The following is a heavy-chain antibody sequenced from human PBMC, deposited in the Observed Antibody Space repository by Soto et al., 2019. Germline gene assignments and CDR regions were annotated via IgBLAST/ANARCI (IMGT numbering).Heavy chain of an antibody. CDR1: GGTFSSYA. D-gene: IGHD3-22*01. CDR2: IIPIFGTA. Sequence: QVQLVQSGAEVKKPGSSVKVSCKASGGTFSSYAISWVRQAPGQGLEWMGGIIPIFGTANYAQKFQGRVTITADESTSTGYMELSSLRSEDTAVYYCARVETPYYYDSSGYYDYWGQGTLVTVSS. CDR3: ARVETPYYYDSSGYYDY. V-gene: IGHV1-69*01. J-gene: IGHJ4*02.